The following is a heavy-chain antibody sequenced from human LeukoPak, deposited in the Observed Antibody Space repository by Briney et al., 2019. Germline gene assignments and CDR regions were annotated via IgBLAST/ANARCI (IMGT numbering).Heavy chain of an antibody. J-gene: IGHJ3*02. CDR2: IRYDGSNK. V-gene: IGHV3-30*02. Sequence: GGSLRLSCAASGFSFSSHGMHWVRQAPGKGLEWVAFIRYDGSNKYYADSVKGRFTISRDNSKNTLYLQMNSLRAEDTAVYYCARDRGYSSTGLDFDIWGQGTMVTVSS. D-gene: IGHD6-13*01. CDR3: ARDRGYSSTGLDFDI. CDR1: GFSFSSHG.